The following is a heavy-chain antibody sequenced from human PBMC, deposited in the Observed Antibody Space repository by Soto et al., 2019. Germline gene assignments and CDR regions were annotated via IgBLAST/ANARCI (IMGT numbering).Heavy chain of an antibody. D-gene: IGHD6-13*01. Sequence: SQTLSLTCAISGDSVSSNSAAWNWIRQSPSRGLEWLGRTYYRSKWYNDYAVSVKSRITINPDTSKNQFSLQLNSVTPEDTAVYYCARANSPSQQLVPGDFDYWGQGTLVTVSS. CDR2: TYYRSKWYN. CDR3: ARANSPSQQLVPGDFDY. V-gene: IGHV6-1*01. J-gene: IGHJ4*02. CDR1: GDSVSSNSAA.